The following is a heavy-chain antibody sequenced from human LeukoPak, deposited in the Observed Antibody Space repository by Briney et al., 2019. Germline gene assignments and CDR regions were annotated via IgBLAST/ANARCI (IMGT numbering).Heavy chain of an antibody. CDR2: IYYSGST. CDR1: GGSISGGDYY. Sequence: SETLSLTCTVSGGSISGGDYYWSWIRQPPGKGLEWIGYIYYSGSTYYNPSLKSRVTISVDTSKNQFSLKLSSVTAADTAVYYCARSRGYSYGTTFLDYWGQGTLVTVSS. J-gene: IGHJ4*02. CDR3: ARSRGYSYGTTFLDY. D-gene: IGHD5-18*01. V-gene: IGHV4-30-4*01.